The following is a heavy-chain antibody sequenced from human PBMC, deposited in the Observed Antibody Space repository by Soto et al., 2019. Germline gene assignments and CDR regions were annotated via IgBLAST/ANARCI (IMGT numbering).Heavy chain of an antibody. Sequence: QVQLQQWGAGLLKPSETLSLTCAVYGGSFSGYYWTWIRQPPGTGLEWLGEINHSGSTNDNPSLKSRVTISVDTSKNQFSLKLTSVTAADTAVYYCARYKITGLFDYWGQGTLVTVSS. CDR2: INHSGST. J-gene: IGHJ4*02. CDR3: ARYKITGLFDY. V-gene: IGHV4-34*01. D-gene: IGHD2-8*02. CDR1: GGSFSGYY.